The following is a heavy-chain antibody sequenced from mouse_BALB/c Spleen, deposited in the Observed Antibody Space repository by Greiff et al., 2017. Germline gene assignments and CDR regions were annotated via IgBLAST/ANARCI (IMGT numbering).Heavy chain of an antibody. CDR3: NAYGNSHAMDY. J-gene: IGHJ4*01. CDR2: IDPENGDT. D-gene: IGHD2-10*02. CDR1: GFNIKDYY. Sequence: EVQLQQSGAELVRSGASVKLSCTASGFNIKDYYMHWVKQRPEQGLEWIGWIDPENGDTEYAPKFQGKATMTADTSSNTAYLQLSSLTSEDTAVYYWNAYGNSHAMDYWGQGTSVTVSS. V-gene: IGHV14-4*02.